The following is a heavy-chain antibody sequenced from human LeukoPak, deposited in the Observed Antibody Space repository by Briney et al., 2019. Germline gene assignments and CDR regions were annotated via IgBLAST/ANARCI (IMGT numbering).Heavy chain of an antibody. CDR3: AKITVATTPNY. CDR1: GLTFSSYA. D-gene: IGHD3-10*01. J-gene: IGHJ4*02. Sequence: GVSLRLSCAASGLTFSSYAMNWVRQASGKGLEWVSGITDNGRKTYYADSVKGRFSISRDNSKNTLYLQMSDLRAEDTAVYYCAKITVATTPNYWGQGTLVTVSS. V-gene: IGHV3-23*01. CDR2: ITDNGRKT.